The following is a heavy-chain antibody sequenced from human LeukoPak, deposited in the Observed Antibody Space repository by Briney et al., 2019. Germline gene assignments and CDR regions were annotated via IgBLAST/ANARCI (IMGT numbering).Heavy chain of an antibody. CDR2: FDPEDGET. CDR3: ATVPSYCGGDCYSPGSWFDP. CDR1: GYTLTELS. V-gene: IGHV1-24*01. J-gene: IGHJ5*02. D-gene: IGHD2-21*02. Sequence: ASVNVSCKVSGYTLTELSMHWVRQAPGEGLEWMGGFDPEDGETIYAQKFQGRVTMTEDTSTDTAYMELSSLRSEDTAVYYCATVPSYCGGDCYSPGSWFDPWGQGTLVTVSS.